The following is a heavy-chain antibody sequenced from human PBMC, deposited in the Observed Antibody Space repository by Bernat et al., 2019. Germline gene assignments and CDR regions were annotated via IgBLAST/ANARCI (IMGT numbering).Heavy chain of an antibody. CDR2: IYSGGST. Sequence: EVQLVESGGGLIQPGGSLRLSCAASGFTVSSNYMSWVRQAPGKGLEWVSVIYSGGSTYYADSVKGRFTISSDNSKNTLYLQMNSLRAEDTAVYYCARDSHRGLGAFDIWGQGTMVTVSS. CDR3: ARDSHRGLGAFDI. V-gene: IGHV3-53*01. CDR1: GFTVSSNY. J-gene: IGHJ3*02. D-gene: IGHD3-16*01.